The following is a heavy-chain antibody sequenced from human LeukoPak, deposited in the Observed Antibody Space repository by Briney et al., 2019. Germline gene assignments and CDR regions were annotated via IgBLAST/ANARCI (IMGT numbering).Heavy chain of an antibody. V-gene: IGHV4-39*07. CDR1: GGSGSSISHG. J-gene: IGHJ4*02. Sequence: ADTLSTPQTVSGGSGSSISHGWGWIRKPPGKGLEWIGSIYYSGSTYYNPSLKSRVTISVDTSKNQFSLKLSSVTAADTAVYYCARVGSWSVADYYFDYWGQGTLVTVSS. CDR2: IYYSGST. CDR3: ARVGSWSVADYYFDY. D-gene: IGHD6-19*01.